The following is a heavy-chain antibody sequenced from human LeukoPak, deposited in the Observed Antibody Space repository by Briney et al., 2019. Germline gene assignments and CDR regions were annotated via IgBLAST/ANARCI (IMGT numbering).Heavy chain of an antibody. D-gene: IGHD6-13*01. J-gene: IGHJ3*02. CDR2: ISWNSGSI. V-gene: IGHV3-9*03. Sequence: GRSLRLSCAASGFTFDDYAMHWVRQAPGKGLEWVSGISWNSGSIGYADSVKGRFTISRDNAKNSLYLQMNSLRAEDMALYYCAKGALYSSSPYAFDIWGQGTMVTVSS. CDR3: AKGALYSSSPYAFDI. CDR1: GFTFDDYA.